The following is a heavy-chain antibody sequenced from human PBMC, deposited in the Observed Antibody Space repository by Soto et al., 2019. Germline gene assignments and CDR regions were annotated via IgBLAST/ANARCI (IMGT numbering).Heavy chain of an antibody. Sequence: GGSLRLSCAASGFTFSSYSMNWVRQAPGEGLEWVSYISSSTIYYADSVKGRFTISRDNAKNSLYLQMNSLRDEDTAVYYCARATSITIFGVDRPNWFDPWGQGTLVTVSS. D-gene: IGHD3-3*01. CDR1: GFTFSSYS. CDR2: ISSSTI. V-gene: IGHV3-48*02. J-gene: IGHJ5*02. CDR3: ARATSITIFGVDRPNWFDP.